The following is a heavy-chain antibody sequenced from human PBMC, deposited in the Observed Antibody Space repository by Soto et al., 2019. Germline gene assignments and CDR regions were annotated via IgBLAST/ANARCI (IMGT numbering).Heavy chain of an antibody. Sequence: QVQLVESGGGVVQPGRSLRLSCAASGFTFSRYAMHWVRQAPGKGLEWVALISHDGRNKYYADSVKGQFTISRDNSKNTLYLQMNSLRVEDTAVYYCARDLVFEAMIVVVITHFDYWGQGTLVTVSS. J-gene: IGHJ4*02. CDR2: ISHDGRNK. CDR1: GFTFSRYA. D-gene: IGHD3-22*01. V-gene: IGHV3-30*04. CDR3: ARDLVFEAMIVVVITHFDY.